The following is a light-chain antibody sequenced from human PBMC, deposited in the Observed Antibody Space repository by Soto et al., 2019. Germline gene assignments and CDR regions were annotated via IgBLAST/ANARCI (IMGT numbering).Light chain of an antibody. Sequence: EIVLTQSPATLSMSPGERATLSCRASQSVYTYLAWYQQKPGQAPRLLIYDASNRATGIPARFSGSGSGTDFTLTIGSLEPEDFAVYYCQQRSSWPLTFGGGTKVVI. CDR1: QSVYTY. V-gene: IGKV3-11*01. CDR3: QQRSSWPLT. J-gene: IGKJ4*01. CDR2: DAS.